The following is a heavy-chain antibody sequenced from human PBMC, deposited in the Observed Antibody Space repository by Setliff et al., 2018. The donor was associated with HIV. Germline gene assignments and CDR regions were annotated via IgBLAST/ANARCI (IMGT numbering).Heavy chain of an antibody. CDR1: GFTFSSSA. CDR2: ISGSGSST. Sequence: GGSLRLSCAAFGFTFSSSAMSWVRLAPGKGLEWVSAISGSGSSTYYADSVKGRFTISRDNSKNTLYLQMNSLRAEDTAVYYCARSLYSGGLDYWGQGTLVTVSS. J-gene: IGHJ4*02. V-gene: IGHV3-23*01. D-gene: IGHD5-18*01. CDR3: ARSLYSGGLDY.